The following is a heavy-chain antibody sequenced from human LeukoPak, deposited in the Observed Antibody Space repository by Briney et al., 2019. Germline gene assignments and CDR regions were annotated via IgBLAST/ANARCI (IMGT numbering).Heavy chain of an antibody. V-gene: IGHV4-38-2*01. D-gene: IGHD3-10*01. CDR2: IYYSGST. J-gene: IGHJ4*02. Sequence: SETLSLTCGVSGHSMISDYYWGWIRQPPGKGLEWIGSIYYSGSTEYNLSLKSRVTISVDTSRNQFSLKLSSVTAADTAVYYCARHQSYGSGTYYAPFDNWGQGILVTVSS. CDR3: ARHQSYGSGTYYAPFDN. CDR1: GHSMISDYY.